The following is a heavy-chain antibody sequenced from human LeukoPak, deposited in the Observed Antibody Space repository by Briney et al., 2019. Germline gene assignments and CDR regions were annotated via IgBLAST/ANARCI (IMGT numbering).Heavy chain of an antibody. Sequence: GGSLRLSCAASGFTFDDYAMHWVRQAPGKGLEWVSGISWNSGSIGYADSVKGRFTISRDNAKNSLYLQMNSLRAEDMALYYCAKGWYSSSWYPFDYWGQGTLVTVSS. V-gene: IGHV3-9*03. J-gene: IGHJ4*02. CDR1: GFTFDDYA. D-gene: IGHD6-13*01. CDR3: AKGWYSSSWYPFDY. CDR2: ISWNSGSI.